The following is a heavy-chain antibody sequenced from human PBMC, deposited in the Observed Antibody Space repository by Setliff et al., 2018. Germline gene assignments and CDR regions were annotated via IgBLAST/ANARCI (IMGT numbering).Heavy chain of an antibody. CDR1: GFSLNTNGVG. CDR2: IYWDDDK. Sequence: ESGPTLVNPAQTLTLTCAFSGFSLNTNGVGVGWIRQPPGKALEFLALIYWDDDKSYSPSLKSRLTITKDTSKSQVVLTMTNMDPVDTATYYCAHGANGYKFDYGYSYAMDVWGTGTAVTVSS. D-gene: IGHD2-2*03. J-gene: IGHJ6*03. CDR3: AHGANGYKFDYGYSYAMDV. V-gene: IGHV2-5*02.